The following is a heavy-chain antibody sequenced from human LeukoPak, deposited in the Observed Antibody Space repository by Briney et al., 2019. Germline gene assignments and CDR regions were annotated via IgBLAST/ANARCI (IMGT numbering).Heavy chain of an antibody. V-gene: IGHV4-39*01. CDR1: GGSISSYY. J-gene: IGHJ3*02. Sequence: SETLSLTCTVSGGSISSYYWGWIRQPPRKGLEWIGIIYYSGSTYYNPSLKSRVTISVDTSKNQFSLKLSSVTAADTAVYYCALGYCSSTSCYVYVFDIWGQGTMVTVSS. D-gene: IGHD2-2*01. CDR2: IYYSGST. CDR3: ALGYCSSTSCYVYVFDI.